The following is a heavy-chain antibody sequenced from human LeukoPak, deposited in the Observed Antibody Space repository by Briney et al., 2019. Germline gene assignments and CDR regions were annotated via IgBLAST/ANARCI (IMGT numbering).Heavy chain of an antibody. Sequence: GGSLRLSCAASGFTFSTFDMNWVRQAPGKGLEWVSYISSGSSTIYYADSVKGRFTISRDNAKNSPYLQMNSLRAEDTAVYYCARLRYYAMDVWGQGTTVIVSS. CDR1: GFTFSTFD. J-gene: IGHJ6*02. CDR2: ISSGSSTI. CDR3: ARLRYYAMDV. V-gene: IGHV3-48*01.